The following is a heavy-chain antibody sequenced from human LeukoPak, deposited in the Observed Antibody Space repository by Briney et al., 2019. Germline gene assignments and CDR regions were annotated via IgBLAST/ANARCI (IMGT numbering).Heavy chain of an antibody. CDR3: ARGNGMVRGVTRLDY. Sequence: SSETLSLTCAVYGGSLSGYYLTWIRQPPGKGLEWIGEINHSGSTNYNPSLKSRVTISVDTSKNQFSLKLSSVTAADTAVYYCARGNGMVRGVTRLDYWGQGTLVTVSS. CDR2: INHSGST. D-gene: IGHD3-10*01. CDR1: GGSLSGYY. J-gene: IGHJ4*02. V-gene: IGHV4-34*01.